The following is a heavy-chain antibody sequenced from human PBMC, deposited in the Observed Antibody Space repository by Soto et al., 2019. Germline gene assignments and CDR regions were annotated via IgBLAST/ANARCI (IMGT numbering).Heavy chain of an antibody. J-gene: IGHJ3*02. CDR2: IYYSGST. V-gene: IGHV4-31*03. CDR3: APPGGYGDYHRFRAFDI. CDR1: GGSISSGGYY. D-gene: IGHD4-17*01. Sequence: PSETLSLTCTVSGGSISSGGYYWSWIRQHPGKGLEWIGYIYYSGSTYYNPSLKSRVTISVDTSKNQFSLKLSSVTAADTAVYYCAPPGGYGDYHRFRAFDIWGQGTMVTVSS.